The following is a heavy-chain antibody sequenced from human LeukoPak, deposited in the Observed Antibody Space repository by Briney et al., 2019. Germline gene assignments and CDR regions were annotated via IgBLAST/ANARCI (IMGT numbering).Heavy chain of an antibody. CDR2: IWYDGSNK. CDR1: GFTFSSYG. Sequence: TGRSLRLSCAASGFTFSSYGMHRVRQAPGKGLEWVAVIWYDGSNKYYADSVKGRFTISRDNSKNTLCLQMNSLRAEDTAVYYCARDKGYSSGKDIWGQGTMVTVSS. CDR3: ARDKGYSSGKDI. V-gene: IGHV3-33*01. D-gene: IGHD6-19*01. J-gene: IGHJ3*02.